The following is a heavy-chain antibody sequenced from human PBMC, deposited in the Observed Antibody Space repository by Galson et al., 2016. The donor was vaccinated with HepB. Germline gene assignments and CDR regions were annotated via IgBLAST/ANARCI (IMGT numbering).Heavy chain of an antibody. CDR3: ARENSPWAWRAFDI. Sequence: SLRLSCAASGFTFSNYAMHWVRQAPGKGLEWVSSITDSSDYIYYVDSVKGRFTISRDNAKNSLDLHMDSLRAEDTAVYYCARENSPWAWRAFDIWGQGTVVTVSS. V-gene: IGHV3-21*01. CDR2: ITDSSDYI. D-gene: IGHD2/OR15-2a*01. CDR1: GFTFSNYA. J-gene: IGHJ3*02.